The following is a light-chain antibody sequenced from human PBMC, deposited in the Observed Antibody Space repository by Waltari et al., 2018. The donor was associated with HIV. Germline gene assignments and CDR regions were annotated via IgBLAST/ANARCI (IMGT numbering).Light chain of an antibody. CDR2: EVS. V-gene: IGLV2-14*01. Sequence: QSALTHPASVSGSPGQSITLSCTGPSSDVGGSNYVSWYQQHPGKAPKLMIYEVSNRPSGVSNRFSGSKSGNTASLTISGLQAEDEADYYCSSYASSSTPYVFGTGTKVTVL. CDR3: SSYASSSTPYV. CDR1: SSDVGGSNY. J-gene: IGLJ1*01.